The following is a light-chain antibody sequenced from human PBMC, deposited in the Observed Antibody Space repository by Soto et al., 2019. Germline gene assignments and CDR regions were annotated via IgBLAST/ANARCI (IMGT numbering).Light chain of an antibody. CDR1: QSVLYSSINRSY. Sequence: DIVMTQSPDSLAVSLGERATINCRSSQSVLYSSINRSYLAWYQQKPGQPPKLLIYWASTRDSGVPERFSGSGSGTDFTLTISSLQAEDVAVYDCQQYYNSPYTFGQGTKLESK. CDR3: QQYYNSPYT. V-gene: IGKV4-1*01. CDR2: WAS. J-gene: IGKJ2*01.